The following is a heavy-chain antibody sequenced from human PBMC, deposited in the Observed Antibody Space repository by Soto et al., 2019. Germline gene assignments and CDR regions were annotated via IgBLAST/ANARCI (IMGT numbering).Heavy chain of an antibody. D-gene: IGHD2-2*01. J-gene: IGHJ4*02. CDR3: AHRPMIGEYQLLPFDY. Sequence: QITFKASGPTLVKPTQTLTLTCTFSGFPLSSRGVGVGWIRQPPGKSMEWLALLYWDDDKRYRPSLKSRLTITKDTSKNQVVLTMTNMDPVDTATYYCAHRPMIGEYQLLPFDYWGQETLVTVSS. CDR1: GFPLSSRGVG. V-gene: IGHV2-5*02. CDR2: LYWDDDK.